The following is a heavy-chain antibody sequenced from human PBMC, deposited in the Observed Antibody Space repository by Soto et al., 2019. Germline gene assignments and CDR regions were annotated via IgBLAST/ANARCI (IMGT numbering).Heavy chain of an antibody. CDR2: MNQDGSES. J-gene: IGHJ4*02. CDR3: ARLSTSAGRRDLAC. CDR1: XFXLSXYW. V-gene: IGHV3-7*01. Sequence: EVXXXXSXXGLVXPGXXXXXXCAXSXFXLSXYWMSXVRQAPGKGLEWVANMNQDGSESDYVGSVKGRFXFTXXXXXXXXXXQMNSLRAEDTAVYYCARLSTSAGRRDLACWGQXTLVTVSS.